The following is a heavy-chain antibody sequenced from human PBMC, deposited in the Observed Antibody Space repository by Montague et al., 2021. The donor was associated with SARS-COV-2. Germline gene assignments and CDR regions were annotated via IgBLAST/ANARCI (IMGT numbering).Heavy chain of an antibody. CDR3: ARSVGPSATYYLPY. CDR2: IHYSGST. V-gene: IGHV4-59*01. CDR1: GGSIGSYY. D-gene: IGHD3-10*01. J-gene: IGHJ4*02. Sequence: SETLSLTCSVSGGSIGSYYWSWLRQPPGKGLEWIGYIHYSGSTTYSPSFKSRVTISIDTPKNQFSLKLSSVTAADTAVYYCARSVGPSATYYLPYWGQGTLVTVSS.